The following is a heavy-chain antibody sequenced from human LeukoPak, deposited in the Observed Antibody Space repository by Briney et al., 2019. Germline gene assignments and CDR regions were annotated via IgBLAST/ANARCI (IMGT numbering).Heavy chain of an antibody. CDR2: INHSGST. D-gene: IGHD2-15*01. CDR1: GGSFSGYY. J-gene: IGHJ4*02. Sequence: PSETLSLTCAVYGGSFSGYYWSWIRQPPGKGLEWIGEINHSGSTNYNPSLKSRVTISVDTPKNQFSLKLSSVTAADTAVYYCARVGVVVVAATPNGYYFDYWGQGTLVTVSS. V-gene: IGHV4-34*01. CDR3: ARVGVVVVAATPNGYYFDY.